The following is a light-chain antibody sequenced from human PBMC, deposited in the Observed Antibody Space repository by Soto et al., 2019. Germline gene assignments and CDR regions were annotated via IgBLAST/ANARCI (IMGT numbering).Light chain of an antibody. CDR1: SSDVGGYNY. J-gene: IGLJ1*01. CDR3: CSYAGSIYV. CDR2: DVT. Sequence: QSALTQPRSVSGSPEQSVPISCTGTSSDVGGYNYVSWYQQHPGKAPKLMIYDVTKRPSGVPDRFSGSKSGNTASLTISGLQAEDEADYYCCSYAGSIYVFGTGTKVTVL. V-gene: IGLV2-11*01.